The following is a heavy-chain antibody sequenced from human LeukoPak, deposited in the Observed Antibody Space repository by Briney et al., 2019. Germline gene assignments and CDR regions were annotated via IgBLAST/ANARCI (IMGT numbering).Heavy chain of an antibody. CDR1: GFTFSSSS. J-gene: IGHJ6*02. D-gene: IGHD3-22*01. CDR3: ARPLSNGDFHESGGYYPYAMDV. CDR2: VSYDGSNK. V-gene: IGHV3-30*04. Sequence: GGSLRLSCEASGFTFSSSSMNWVRQAPGKGLEWVAVVSYDGSNKFYADSVKGLFTISRDNSKNTLYLQMSSLRAYDTAVYYCARPLSNGDFHESGGYYPYAMDVWGQGTTVTVSS.